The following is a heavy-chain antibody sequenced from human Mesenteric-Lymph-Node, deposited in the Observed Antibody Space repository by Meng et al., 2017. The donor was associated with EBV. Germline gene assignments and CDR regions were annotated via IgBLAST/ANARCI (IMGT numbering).Heavy chain of an antibody. CDR3: AKDEDSEGQLEH. CDR1: GYTFTGKQ. V-gene: IGHV1-46*01. J-gene: IGHJ4*02. CDR2: INPSGGST. D-gene: IGHD1-1*01. Sequence: QVALVPSGGRVKKPGASVKVSCKASGYTFTGKQIHWVRQAPVAGLEWMGIINPSGGSTRYAQKFQDRVTMTGDTSTSTVYMELSGLTPEDTAVYYCAKDEDSEGQLEHWGQGSLVTVSS.